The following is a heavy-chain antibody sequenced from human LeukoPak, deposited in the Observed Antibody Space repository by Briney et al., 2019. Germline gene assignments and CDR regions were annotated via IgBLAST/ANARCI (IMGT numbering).Heavy chain of an antibody. CDR2: IIPILGIA. Sequence: AASVKVSCKASGGTFSSYAISWVRQAPGQGLEWMGRIIPILGIANYAQKFQGRVTITTDESTSTAYMELSSLRSEDTAVYYCASRGDIAAAGYYWYFDLWGRGTLVTVSS. J-gene: IGHJ2*01. V-gene: IGHV1-69*04. CDR1: GGTFSSYA. CDR3: ASRGDIAAAGYYWYFDL. D-gene: IGHD6-13*01.